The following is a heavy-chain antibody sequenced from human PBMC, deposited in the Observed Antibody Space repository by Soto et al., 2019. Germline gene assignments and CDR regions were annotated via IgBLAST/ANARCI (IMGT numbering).Heavy chain of an antibody. D-gene: IGHD1-26*01. CDR1: GFTFSSYG. CDR3: AKAVGAW. J-gene: IGHJ4*02. CDR2: ISYDGSNK. V-gene: IGHV3-30*18. Sequence: QVQLVESGGGVVQPGRSLRLSCAASGFTFSSYGMHWVRQAPGKGLEWVAVISYDGSNKYYADSVKGRFTISRDNSKNTLYLQMNSLRAEDTAVYYCAKAVGAWGGQGTLVTVSS.